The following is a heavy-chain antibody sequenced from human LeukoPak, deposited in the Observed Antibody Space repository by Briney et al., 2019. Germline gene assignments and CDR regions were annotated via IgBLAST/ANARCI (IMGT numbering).Heavy chain of an antibody. CDR2: ISYDGSNK. CDR3: AKRDDLHPGD. D-gene: IGHD1-1*01. V-gene: IGHV3-30*18. J-gene: IGHJ4*02. Sequence: PGGSLRLSCAASGFTFSSYGMHWVRQAPGKGLEWVAVISYDGSNKYYADSVKGRFTISRDNSKNTLYLQMNSLRAEDTAVYYCAKRDDLHPGDWGQGTLVTVSS. CDR1: GFTFSSYG.